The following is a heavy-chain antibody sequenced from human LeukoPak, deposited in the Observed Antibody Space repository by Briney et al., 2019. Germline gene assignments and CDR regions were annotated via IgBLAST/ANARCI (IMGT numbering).Heavy chain of an antibody. J-gene: IGHJ5*02. CDR3: ARSPQGTATTATWLDH. D-gene: IGHD4-17*01. CDR2: MSYSGRT. Sequence: SETLSLTCTVSGGSISISNYYWGWIRQPPGNGREWIGSMSYSGRTYYNPSLKTLVTLSLDTPKNQCSLNLLSVTAADTAVYYCARSPQGTATTATWLDHWGQGILVTVSS. CDR1: GGSISISNYY. V-gene: IGHV4-39*07.